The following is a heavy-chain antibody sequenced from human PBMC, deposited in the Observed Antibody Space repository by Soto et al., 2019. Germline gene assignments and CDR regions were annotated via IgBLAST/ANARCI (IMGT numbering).Heavy chain of an antibody. D-gene: IGHD4-17*01. CDR3: EVTTGY. J-gene: IGHJ4*02. CDR2: VSPENRNA. V-gene: IGHV1-8*02. CDR1: GGTFSSYT. Sequence: CKASGGTFSSYTINWVRQAPGQGLEYMGWVSPENRNAGYAPQFRGRVSMTADTSINTVYLELTTLTYEDTAVYYCEVTTGYWGQGTMVTVSS.